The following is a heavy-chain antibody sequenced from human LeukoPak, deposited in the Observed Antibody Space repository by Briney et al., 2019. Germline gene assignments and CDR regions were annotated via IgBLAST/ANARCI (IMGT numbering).Heavy chain of an antibody. CDR2: IYYSGST. V-gene: IGHV4-59*08. Sequence: PSETLSLTCTASGGSISSYYWSWIRQPPGKGLEWIGYIYYSGSTNYHPSLKSRVTISVDTSKNQFSLKLSSVTAADTAVYYCARRGGVAGALDYWGQGTLVTVSS. CDR3: ARRGGVAGALDY. D-gene: IGHD6-19*01. CDR1: GGSISSYY. J-gene: IGHJ4*02.